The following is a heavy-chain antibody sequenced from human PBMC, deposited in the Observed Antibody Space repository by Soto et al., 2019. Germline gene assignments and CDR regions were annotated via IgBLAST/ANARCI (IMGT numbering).Heavy chain of an antibody. J-gene: IGHJ6*02. D-gene: IGHD5-12*01. V-gene: IGHV1-69*01. CDR2: IIPIFGTA. CDR1: GGTFSSYA. CDR3: ASFIVATPDYYYGMDV. Sequence: QVPLVQSGAEVKKPGSSVKVSCKASGGTFSSYAISWVRQAPGQGLEWMGGIIPIFGTANYAQKFQGRVTITADESTSTAYMELSSLRSEDTAVYYCASFIVATPDYYYGMDVWGQGTTVTVSS.